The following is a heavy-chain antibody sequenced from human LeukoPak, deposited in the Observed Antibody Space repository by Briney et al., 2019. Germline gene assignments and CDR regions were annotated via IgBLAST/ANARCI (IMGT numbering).Heavy chain of an antibody. CDR2: FYYSGST. D-gene: IGHD6-19*01. Sequence: SETLTLTCTVPGGFISSYYWSWIRQPPGKGLEWIWYFYYSGSTNFNPSLKSRVPISVDTSKKQSSLKLSSVTAADTAVYYCARERGGLLIAVAGPIDYWGQGTLVTVSS. V-gene: IGHV4-59*01. CDR1: GGFISSYY. J-gene: IGHJ4*02. CDR3: ARERGGLLIAVAGPIDY.